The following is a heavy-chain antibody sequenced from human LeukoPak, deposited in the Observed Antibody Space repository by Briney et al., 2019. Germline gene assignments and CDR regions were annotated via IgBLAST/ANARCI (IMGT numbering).Heavy chain of an antibody. D-gene: IGHD2-15*01. J-gene: IGHJ6*03. CDR1: GFTFSSYW. V-gene: IGHV3-74*01. CDR2: INTDGSST. CDR3: ARGHIVVGYYYYMNV. Sequence: GGSLRLSCAASGFTFSSYWMHWVRQAPGKGLVWVSRINTDGSSTSYADSVKGRFTISRDNAKNTLYLQMNSLRAEDTAVYYCARGHIVVGYYYYMNVWGKGTTVTVSS.